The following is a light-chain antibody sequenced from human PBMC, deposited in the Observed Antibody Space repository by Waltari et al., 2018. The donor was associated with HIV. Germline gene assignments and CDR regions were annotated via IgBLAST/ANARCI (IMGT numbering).Light chain of an antibody. CDR1: RSNIGGNT. V-gene: IGLV1-44*01. Sequence: QSVLTQPPSASGTPGQRVTISCPGSRSNIGGNTVHWYQHLPGTAPKLLIYSNHQRPSGVPARFSGSKSGTSASLAISGLQSEDEADYYCASRDDSLNGPVFGRGTKLTVL. CDR2: SNH. J-gene: IGLJ2*01. CDR3: ASRDDSLNGPV.